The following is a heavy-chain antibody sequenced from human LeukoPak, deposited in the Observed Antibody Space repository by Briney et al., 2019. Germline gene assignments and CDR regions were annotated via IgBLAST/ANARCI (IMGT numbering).Heavy chain of an antibody. CDR1: GYTFTSYD. J-gene: IGHJ4*02. D-gene: IGHD2-15*01. CDR2: MNPNSGYT. V-gene: IGHV1-8*01. CDR3: ARGLGYCSGGSCYSDY. Sequence: ASVKVSCKASGYTFTSYDINWVRQATGQGLEWMGWMNPNSGYTGYAQKFQGRVTMTRNTSISTAYMELSSLRSEDTAMYYCARGLGYCSGGSCYSDYWGQGTLVTVSS.